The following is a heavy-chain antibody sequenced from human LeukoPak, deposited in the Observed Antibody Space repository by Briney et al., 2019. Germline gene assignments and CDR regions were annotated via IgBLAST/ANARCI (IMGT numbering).Heavy chain of an antibody. J-gene: IGHJ6*02. CDR2: IIPILGIA. V-gene: IGHV1-69*04. D-gene: IGHD3-22*01. CDR3: ARTTMTGIYYGMDV. Sequence: SVKVACKASGGTFSSYAISWVRQAPGQGLEWMGRIIPILGIANYAQKFQGRVTITADKSTSTAYMALSSLRSEDTAVYYCARTTMTGIYYGMDVWGQGTTVTVSS. CDR1: GGTFSSYA.